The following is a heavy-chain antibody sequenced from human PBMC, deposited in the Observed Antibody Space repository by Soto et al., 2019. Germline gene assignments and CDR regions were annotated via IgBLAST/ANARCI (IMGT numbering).Heavy chain of an antibody. V-gene: IGHV3-30-3*01. CDR2: ISYDGSNK. J-gene: IGHJ4*02. D-gene: IGHD3-3*01. CDR1: EFTFSSYA. CDR3: ARARRAIFGVVSPFDY. Sequence: GGSLRLSCAASEFTFSSYAMHWVRQAPGKGLEWVAVISYDGSNKYYADSVKGRFTISRDNSKNTLYLQMNSLRAEDTAVYYCARARRAIFGVVSPFDYWGQGTLVTVSS.